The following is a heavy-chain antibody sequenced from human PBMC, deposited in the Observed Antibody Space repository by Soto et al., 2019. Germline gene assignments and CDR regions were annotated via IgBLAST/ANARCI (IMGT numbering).Heavy chain of an antibody. D-gene: IGHD3-10*01. V-gene: IGHV4-39*01. CDR1: GGSISSRSYY. Sequence: SETLSLTCTVSGGSISSRSYYWGWIRQPPGKGLEWIGSIYYSGSTYYDPSLNSRVTMSVDTSKSQFSLKLSSVTAADTAVYYCRITIFRRLIPSAYWGQGTLVTVSS. CDR2: IYYSGST. CDR3: RITIFRRLIPSAY. J-gene: IGHJ4*01.